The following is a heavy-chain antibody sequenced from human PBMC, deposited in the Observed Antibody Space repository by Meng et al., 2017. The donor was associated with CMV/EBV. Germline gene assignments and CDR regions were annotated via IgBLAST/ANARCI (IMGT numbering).Heavy chain of an antibody. CDR1: GYTFTSYY. V-gene: IGHV1-46*01. Sequence: ASVKVSCKASGYTFTSYYMHWVRQAPGQGLEWMGIINPSGGSTSYAQKFQGRVTMTRDTFTSTVCMELSSLRSEDTAVYYCARDSITRPWDYYYGMDVWGQGTTVTVSS. D-gene: IGHD3-16*01. J-gene: IGHJ6*02. CDR3: ARDSITRPWDYYYGMDV. CDR2: INPSGGST.